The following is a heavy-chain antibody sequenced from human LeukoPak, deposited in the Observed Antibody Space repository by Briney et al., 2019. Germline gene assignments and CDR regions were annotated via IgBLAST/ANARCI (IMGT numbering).Heavy chain of an antibody. CDR3: ARHLRNWFDP. CDR1: GGSFSGYY. V-gene: IGHV4-59*08. CDR2: FSYSGST. J-gene: IGHJ5*02. Sequence: SETLSLTCAVYGGSFSGYYWSWIRQPPGKGLEWIGYFSYSGSTNYNPSLKSRVTISVDTSKNQFSLKLSSVTAADTAVYYCARHLRNWFDPWGQGTLVTVSS.